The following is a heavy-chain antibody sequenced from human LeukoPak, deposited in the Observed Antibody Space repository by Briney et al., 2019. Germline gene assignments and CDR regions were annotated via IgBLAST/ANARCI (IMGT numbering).Heavy chain of an antibody. Sequence: GGSVRLSCTGSGFTFGDYAMSWFRQAPERGLEYIGFIRSKVYGGTPEYAASVRGRFTISRDDSKSITYLQMNSLKSEDTAVYYCSREGGSGWAYDYWGQGTVVTVSS. J-gene: IGHJ4*02. D-gene: IGHD6-19*01. CDR1: GFTFGDYA. CDR2: IRSKVYGGTP. V-gene: IGHV3-49*03. CDR3: SREGGSGWAYDY.